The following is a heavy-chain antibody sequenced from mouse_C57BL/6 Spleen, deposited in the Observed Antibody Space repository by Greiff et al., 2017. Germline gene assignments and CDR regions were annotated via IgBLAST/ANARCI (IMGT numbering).Heavy chain of an antibody. CDR2: IYPGDGDT. V-gene: IGHV1-80*01. CDR1: GYAFSSYW. D-gene: IGHD1-1*01. Sequence: QVQLKQSGAELVKPGASVKISCKASGYAFSSYWMNWVKQRPGKGLEWIGQIYPGDGDTNYNGKFKGKATLTADKSSSTAYMQLSSLTSEDSAVYFCARGITTVVRYFDVWGTGTTVTVSS. CDR3: ARGITTVVRYFDV. J-gene: IGHJ1*03.